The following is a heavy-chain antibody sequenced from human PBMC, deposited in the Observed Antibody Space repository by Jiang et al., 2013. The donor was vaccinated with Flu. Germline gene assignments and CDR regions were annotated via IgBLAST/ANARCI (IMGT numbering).Heavy chain of an antibody. CDR1: GYSFTSDW. J-gene: IGHJ5*02. CDR2: IDPSDSYT. D-gene: IGHD6-6*01. Sequence: GAEVKKPGESLRISCKGFGYSFTSDWITWVRQVPGKGLEWLGRIDPSDSYTNYSPAFQGHVTMSADKSITTAYLQWSSLKASDTAMYYCARHGVAARFGWFDPWGQGTLVTVSS. V-gene: IGHV5-10-1*01. CDR3: ARHGVAARFGWFDP.